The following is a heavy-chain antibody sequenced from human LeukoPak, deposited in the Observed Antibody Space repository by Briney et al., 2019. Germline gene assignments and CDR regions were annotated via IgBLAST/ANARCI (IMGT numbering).Heavy chain of an antibody. CDR1: GFTFSSYA. V-gene: IGHV3-30-3*01. J-gene: IGHJ4*02. D-gene: IGHD2-2*01. Sequence: GGSLRLYCAASGFTFSSYAMHWVRQAPGKGLEWVAVISYDGSNKYYADSVKGRFTISRDNAKNSLYLQMNSLRAEDTAVYYCARGRYGSRSGGYYFDIWGQGTLVTVSS. CDR3: ARGRYGSRSGGYYFDI. CDR2: ISYDGSNK.